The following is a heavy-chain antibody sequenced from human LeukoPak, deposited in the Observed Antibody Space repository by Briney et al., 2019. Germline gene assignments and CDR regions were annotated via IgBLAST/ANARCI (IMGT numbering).Heavy chain of an antibody. CDR3: ARAPYYDYVWGSHRPYYFDY. CDR2: INHSGST. CDR1: GGSFSGYY. Sequence: KPSETLSLTCAVYGGSFSGYYWSWIRQPPGKGLEWIGEINHSGSTNYHPSLKSRVTISVDTSKNQFSLKLSSVTAADTAVYYCARAPYYDYVWGSHRPYYFDYWGQGTLVTVSS. J-gene: IGHJ4*02. D-gene: IGHD3-16*02. V-gene: IGHV4-34*01.